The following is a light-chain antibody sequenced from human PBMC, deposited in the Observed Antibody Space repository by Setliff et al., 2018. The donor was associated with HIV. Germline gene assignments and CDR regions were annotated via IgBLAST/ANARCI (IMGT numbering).Light chain of an antibody. CDR3: SSYASPSRNTYVI. CDR1: SSDVGGYNY. J-gene: IGLJ2*01. Sequence: QSVLTQPASVSGSPGQSITISCTGASSDVGGYNYVSWYQQNPGKAPKLIIYEVSSRPSGVSNRFSGSKSGTTASLTISGLQAEDEAVYHCSSYASPSRNTYVIFGGGTKVTVL. V-gene: IGLV2-14*01. CDR2: EVS.